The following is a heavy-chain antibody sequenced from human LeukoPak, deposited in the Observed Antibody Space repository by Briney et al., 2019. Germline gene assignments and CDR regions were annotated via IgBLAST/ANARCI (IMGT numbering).Heavy chain of an antibody. CDR1: GFTFSTYF. Sequence: GGSLRLSCAASGFTFSTYFMHWVRQAPGKGLEWVADIASDGSHTFYVESVKGRFTISRDNSKNTLYSQMNSLRAEDTAVYFCARERQDTILHSGAFDIWGQGTMVTVSS. CDR3: ARERQDTILHSGAFDI. CDR2: IASDGSHT. J-gene: IGHJ3*02. V-gene: IGHV3-30-3*01. D-gene: IGHD2-21*01.